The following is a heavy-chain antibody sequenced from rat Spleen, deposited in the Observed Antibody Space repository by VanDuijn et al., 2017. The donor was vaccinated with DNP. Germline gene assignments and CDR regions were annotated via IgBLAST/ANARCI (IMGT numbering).Heavy chain of an antibody. J-gene: IGHJ2*01. Sequence: EVQLVASGGGLVQPGRSMKLSCTASGFTFSNSDMAWVRQAPTKGLEWVTTITTNGGNSFYRDSVKGRFTVSRDNAKSTLYLQMDSLRSEDTATYYCATALGDYWGHGVLVTVSS. CDR3: ATALGDY. CDR2: ITTNGGNS. CDR1: GFTFSNSD. D-gene: IGHD5-1*01. V-gene: IGHV5-25*01.